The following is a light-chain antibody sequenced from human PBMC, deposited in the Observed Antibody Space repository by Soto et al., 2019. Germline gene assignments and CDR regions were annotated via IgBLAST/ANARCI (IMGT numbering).Light chain of an antibody. J-gene: IGKJ1*01. V-gene: IGKV1-5*03. Sequence: DIQMTQSPSSRSASVAHRVTITGRASQTISSWLAWYQQKPGKAPKVLIFKASSLQSGVPSKFSGSGSGTDFTLTISSLQPDDFATYYCQQHDSYPWTFGQGTKVDIK. CDR1: QTISSW. CDR2: KAS. CDR3: QQHDSYPWT.